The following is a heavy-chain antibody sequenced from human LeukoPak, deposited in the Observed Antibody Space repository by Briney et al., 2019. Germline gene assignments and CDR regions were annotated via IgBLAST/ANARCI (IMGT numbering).Heavy chain of an antibody. V-gene: IGHV3-23*01. J-gene: IGHJ4*02. CDR2: ISGSGGST. CDR3: AKDRLDWLLPSPFDY. Sequence: PGGSLRLSCAASGFTFSSYSMNWVRQAPGKGLEWVSAISGSGGSTYYADSVKGRFTISRDNSKNTLYLQMNSLRAEDTAVYYCAKDRLDWLLPSPFDYWGQGTLVTVSS. D-gene: IGHD3-9*01. CDR1: GFTFSSYS.